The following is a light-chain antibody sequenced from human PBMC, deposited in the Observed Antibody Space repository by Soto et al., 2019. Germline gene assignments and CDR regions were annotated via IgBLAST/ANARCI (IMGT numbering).Light chain of an antibody. J-gene: IGLJ3*02. CDR3: CSSAGSFTWV. CDR1: SSDVV. Sequence: QSVLTQPRSVSGSPGQSVTISCTGTSSDVVSWYQQHPDKAPKLIIYYVSQRPSGVPDRFSGSKSGNTASLTISGLQAEDEADYYCCSSAGSFTWVFGGGTKLTVL. V-gene: IGLV2-11*01. CDR2: YVS.